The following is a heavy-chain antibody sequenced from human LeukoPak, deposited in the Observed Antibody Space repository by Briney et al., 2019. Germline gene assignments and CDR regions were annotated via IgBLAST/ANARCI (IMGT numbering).Heavy chain of an antibody. CDR2: ISSSSSYI. J-gene: IGHJ5*02. D-gene: IGHD3-10*01. CDR3: ARDRGWFVP. V-gene: IGHV3-21*01. Sequence: GGSLRLSCAASGFTFSRYNMNWVSQAPGKGLEWVSSISSSSSYIYYADSLKGRFTISRDDPKHTLYLQMNSLRAEDTAVYFFARDRGWFVPWGQGTLVIVSS. CDR1: GFTFSRYN.